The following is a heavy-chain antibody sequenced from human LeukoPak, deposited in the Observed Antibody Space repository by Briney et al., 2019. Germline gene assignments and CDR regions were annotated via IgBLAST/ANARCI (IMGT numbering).Heavy chain of an antibody. CDR3: ARVWDYYDSSGYYRRGDAFDI. CDR1: GVSISSYY. Sequence: SETLSLTCTVSGVSISSYYWSWIRQPPGKGLEWIGYIYYSGSTNYNPSLKSRVTISVDTSKNQFSLKLSSVTAADTAVYYCARVWDYYDSSGYYRRGDAFDIWGQGTMVTVSS. CDR2: IYYSGST. D-gene: IGHD3-22*01. J-gene: IGHJ3*02. V-gene: IGHV4-59*01.